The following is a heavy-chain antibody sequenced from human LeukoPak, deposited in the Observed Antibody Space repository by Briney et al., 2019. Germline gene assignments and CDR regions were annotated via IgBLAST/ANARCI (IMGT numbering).Heavy chain of an antibody. V-gene: IGHV4-4*09. J-gene: IGHJ4*02. CDR2: IYSNGGT. CDR3: ARVHHLPAFWTGSYALSDN. D-gene: IGHD3/OR15-3a*01. CDR1: GGSISGYY. Sequence: PSETLSLTCTVSGGSISGYYWTWIRQPPGKGLEWIGHIYSNGGTNYNPSLKTRVTISLDSASNLFSLKLTSVTAADTAAYFCARVHHLPAFWTGSYALSDNWGQGTLVTVSS.